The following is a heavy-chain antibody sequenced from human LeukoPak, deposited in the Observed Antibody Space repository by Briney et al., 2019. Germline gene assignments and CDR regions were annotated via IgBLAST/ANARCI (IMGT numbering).Heavy chain of an antibody. CDR2: INSDGSST. J-gene: IGHJ4*02. CDR3: ARDGSDEIVVIKEYYFDY. CDR1: GFTFSSYW. D-gene: IGHD3-22*01. V-gene: IGHV3-74*01. Sequence: PGGSLRLSCAASGFTFSSYWMHWVRQAPGKGLVWVSRINSDGSSTSYADSVKGRFTISRDNAKNSLYLQMNSLRAEDTAVYYCARDGSDEIVVIKEYYFDYWGQGTLVTVSS.